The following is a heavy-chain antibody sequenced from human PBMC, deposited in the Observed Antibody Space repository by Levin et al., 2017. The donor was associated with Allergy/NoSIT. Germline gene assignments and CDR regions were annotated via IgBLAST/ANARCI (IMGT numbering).Heavy chain of an antibody. V-gene: IGHV3-23*01. J-gene: IGHJ3*02. Sequence: GESLKISCAASGFTFSSYAMSWVRQAPGKGLEWVSAISGSGGSTYYADSVTGRFPISRDNSKNTLYLQMNSLRAEDKAVYYWANAGEVYYDRSGYFVDAFEIWGQGTMVTVSS. CDR1: GFTFSSYA. CDR2: ISGSGGST. CDR3: ANAGEVYYDRSGYFVDAFEI. D-gene: IGHD3-22*01.